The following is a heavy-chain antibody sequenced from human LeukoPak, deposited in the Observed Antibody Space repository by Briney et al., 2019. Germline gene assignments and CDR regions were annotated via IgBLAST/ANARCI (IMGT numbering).Heavy chain of an antibody. Sequence: ASVKVSCKXSGYTFTGYYMHWVRQAPGQGLEWMGWINPNSGGTNYAQKFQGRVTMTRDTSISTAYMELSRLRSDDTAVYYCARDRAARPYYYYYMDVWGKGTTVTVSS. V-gene: IGHV1-2*02. CDR2: INPNSGGT. CDR1: GYTFTGYY. J-gene: IGHJ6*03. D-gene: IGHD6-6*01. CDR3: ARDRAARPYYYYYMDV.